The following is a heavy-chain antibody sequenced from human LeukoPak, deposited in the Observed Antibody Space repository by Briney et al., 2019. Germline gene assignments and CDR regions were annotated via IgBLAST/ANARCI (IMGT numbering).Heavy chain of an antibody. V-gene: IGHV4-34*01. D-gene: IGHD3-22*01. CDR2: INHSGST. CDR1: GGSFSGYY. Sequence: SETLSLTCAVYGGSFSGYYWSWIRQPPGKGLEWIGEINHSGSTNYNPSLKSRVTISVDTSKNQFSLKLSSVTAADTAVYYCARGRASHTTAFTMIAVVPPYYFDYWGQGTLVTVSS. J-gene: IGHJ4*02. CDR3: ARGRASHTTAFTMIAVVPPYYFDY.